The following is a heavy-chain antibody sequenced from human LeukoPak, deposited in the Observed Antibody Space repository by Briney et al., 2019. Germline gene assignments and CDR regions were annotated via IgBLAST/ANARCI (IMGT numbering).Heavy chain of an antibody. D-gene: IGHD3-10*01. CDR1: GYTFTSYG. Sequence: ASVKVSCKASGYTFTSYGISWVRQAPGQGLEWMGWISAYNGNTNYAQKLQGRVTITTDESTSTAYMELSSLRSEDTAVYYCARGLTVRGDYYYYYMDVWGKGTTVTVSS. CDR2: ISAYNGNT. J-gene: IGHJ6*03. V-gene: IGHV1-18*01. CDR3: ARGLTVRGDYYYYYMDV.